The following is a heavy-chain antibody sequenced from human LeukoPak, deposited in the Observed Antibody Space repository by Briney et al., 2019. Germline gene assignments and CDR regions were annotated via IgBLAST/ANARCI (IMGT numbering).Heavy chain of an antibody. Sequence: PGGSLRLSCAASGFTFIDHWMHWVRQAPGKEPVWVSRINSDGSSTSYAGSVKGRFTISRDNTKKTLYLQMDSLRAEDTAVYYCAREPRDFWNGYFDYWGQGILVTVSS. CDR2: INSDGSST. V-gene: IGHV3-74*01. J-gene: IGHJ4*02. CDR3: AREPRDFWNGYFDY. D-gene: IGHD3-3*01. CDR1: GFTFIDHW.